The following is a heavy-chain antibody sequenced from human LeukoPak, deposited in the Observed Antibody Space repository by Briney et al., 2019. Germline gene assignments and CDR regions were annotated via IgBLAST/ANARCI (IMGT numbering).Heavy chain of an antibody. CDR3: ARDAIVGAILGYDRHQFDY. J-gene: IGHJ4*02. V-gene: IGHV4-4*02. D-gene: IGHD1-26*01. CDR2: IYHSGST. Sequence: PSETLSLTCAVSGGSISSSNWWSWVRQPPGKGLEWIGEIYHSGSTNYNPSLKSRVTISVDTSKNQFSLKLSSVTAADTAVYYCARDAIVGAILGYDRHQFDYWGQGTLVTVSS. CDR1: GGSISSSNW.